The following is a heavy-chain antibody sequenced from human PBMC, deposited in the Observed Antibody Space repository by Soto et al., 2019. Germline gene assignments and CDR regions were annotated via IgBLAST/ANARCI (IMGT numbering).Heavy chain of an antibody. J-gene: IGHJ6*02. CDR2: FDPEDGET. CDR3: ATDRIVTDRYYYYGMDV. CDR1: GYALSELS. Sequence: SVEVSVKVSGYALSELSMHWVRQAPGKGLEWMGGFDPEDGETIYAQKFQGRVTMTEDTSTDTAYMELSSLRSEDTAVYYCATDRIVTDRYYYYGMDVWGQGTTVTVSS. D-gene: IGHD2-21*02. V-gene: IGHV1-24*01.